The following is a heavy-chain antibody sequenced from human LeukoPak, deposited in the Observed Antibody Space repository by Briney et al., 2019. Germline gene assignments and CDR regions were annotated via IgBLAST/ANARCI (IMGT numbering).Heavy chain of an antibody. J-gene: IGHJ1*01. D-gene: IGHD6-19*01. CDR3: AGDFGYSSGL. CDR1: GFTFSTYS. CDR2: ICSSSSYT. Sequence: GGSLRLSCAASGFTFSTYSMNWVRQAPGKGLEWVSTICSSSSYTFYADSVKGRSTISRDNANNSLYLQMNSLRAEDTAVYFCAGDFGYSSGLWGQGTLVTVSS. V-gene: IGHV3-21*01.